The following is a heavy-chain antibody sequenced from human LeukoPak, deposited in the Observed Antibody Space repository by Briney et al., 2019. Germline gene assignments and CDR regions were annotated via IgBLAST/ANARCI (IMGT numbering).Heavy chain of an antibody. J-gene: IGHJ3*02. D-gene: IGHD1-1*01. CDR1: GFTFSSYG. CDR2: ISYDGSNK. V-gene: IGHV3-33*01. CDR3: ARDTVAGTTSDAFGI. Sequence: GRCLRLSCTASGFTFSSYGMHWVRQAPGKGLEWVAVISYDGSNKYYADSVKGRFTISRANSKNTVYLQMNSVRAEDTAVYYCARDTVAGTTSDAFGIWGKGTMISV.